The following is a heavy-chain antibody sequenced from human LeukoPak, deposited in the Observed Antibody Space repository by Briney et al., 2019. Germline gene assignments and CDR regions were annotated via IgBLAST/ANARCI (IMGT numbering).Heavy chain of an antibody. CDR1: GFTFSSYA. J-gene: IGHJ4*02. Sequence: GGSLRLSCAASGFTFSSYAMNWVRQAPGKGLEWVSSISSSSSYIYYADSVKGRFTISRDNAKNSLYLQMNSLRAEDTAGYYCARGTPTTRDFDYWGQGTLVTVSS. CDR2: ISSSSSYI. D-gene: IGHD4-11*01. CDR3: ARGTPTTRDFDY. V-gene: IGHV3-21*01.